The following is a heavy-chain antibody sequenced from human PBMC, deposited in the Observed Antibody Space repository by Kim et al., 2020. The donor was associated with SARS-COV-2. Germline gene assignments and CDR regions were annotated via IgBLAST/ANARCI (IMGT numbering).Heavy chain of an antibody. D-gene: IGHD3-16*01. CDR2: I. CDR3: VRDRMGGAFDI. Sequence: ISCADAVRGRFTISRDNAKSSLYLQMNSLRDEDTAVYFCVRDRMGGAFDIWGQGTMVTVSS. J-gene: IGHJ3*02. V-gene: IGHV3-48*02.